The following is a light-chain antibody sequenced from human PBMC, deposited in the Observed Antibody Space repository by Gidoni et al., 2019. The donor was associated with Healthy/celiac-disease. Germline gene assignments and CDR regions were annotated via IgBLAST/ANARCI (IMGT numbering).Light chain of an antibody. CDR1: QSISSY. J-gene: IGKJ1*01. CDR3: QQSYSTPP. CDR2: AAS. Sequence: DIQMTQSPSSLSASVGDRVTITCRASQSISSYLNWYQQKPGKAPKLLIYAASSLQSGVPSRFSSSGSGTDFTLTISSLQPEDFATYYCQQSYSTPPFGQGTKVEIK. V-gene: IGKV1-39*01.